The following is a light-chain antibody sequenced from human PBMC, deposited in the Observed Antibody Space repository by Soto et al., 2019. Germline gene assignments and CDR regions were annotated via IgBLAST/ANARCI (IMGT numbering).Light chain of an antibody. Sequence: QSALTQPPSVSGAPGQRVTISCTGSSSNIGAGYDVHWYQQLPGRAPKLLIYGNTNRPSGVPDRFSGSKSGTSASLAITGLQAEDEADYYCLSFDSSLGVLFGGVTKLTVL. J-gene: IGLJ2*01. CDR1: SSNIGAGYD. CDR3: LSFDSSLGVL. CDR2: GNT. V-gene: IGLV1-40*01.